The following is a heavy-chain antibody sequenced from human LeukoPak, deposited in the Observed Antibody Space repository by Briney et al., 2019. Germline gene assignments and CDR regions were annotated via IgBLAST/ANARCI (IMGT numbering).Heavy chain of an antibody. Sequence: GGSLRLSCAASGFTFSSYSMNWVRQAPGKGLEWVANIKQDGSEKYYVDSVKGRFTISRDNAKNSLYLQMNSLRAEDTAVYYCAREVYCSSTSCYSPLDYWGQGTLVTVSS. D-gene: IGHD2-2*01. CDR1: GFTFSSYS. J-gene: IGHJ4*02. CDR3: AREVYCSSTSCYSPLDY. CDR2: IKQDGSEK. V-gene: IGHV3-7*01.